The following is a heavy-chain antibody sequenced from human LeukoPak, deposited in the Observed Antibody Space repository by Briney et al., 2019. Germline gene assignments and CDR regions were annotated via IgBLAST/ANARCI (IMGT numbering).Heavy chain of an antibody. Sequence: GGSLRLSCAASGFTFSTYNMNWVRQAPGKGLEWISSINSSSNYIYYADSVKGRFTISRDNANNSLYLQMNSLRVEDTDAYYCARDVGASAPDAFGIWGQGTMVTVSS. J-gene: IGHJ3*02. V-gene: IGHV3-21*01. CDR2: INSSSNYI. D-gene: IGHD1-26*01. CDR1: GFTFSTYN. CDR3: ARDVGASAPDAFGI.